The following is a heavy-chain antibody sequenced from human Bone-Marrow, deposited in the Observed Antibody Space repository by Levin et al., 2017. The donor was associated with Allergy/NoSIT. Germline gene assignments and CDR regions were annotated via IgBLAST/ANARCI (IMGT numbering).Heavy chain of an antibody. V-gene: IGHV3-21*06. CDR3: TSWAMFYYDGSDFDYFYYCMDV. D-gene: IGHD3-16*01. CDR1: GLRFSNYD. Sequence: GGSLRLSCAASGLRFSNYDMNWVRQAPGKGLEWVSSISGGSSRIYYADSVKGRFTISRDNAKNSLYRQMNSLRVEDTAVYYCTSWAMFYYDGSDFDYFYYCMDVWGQGTTVTASS. J-gene: IGHJ6*02. CDR2: ISGGSSRI.